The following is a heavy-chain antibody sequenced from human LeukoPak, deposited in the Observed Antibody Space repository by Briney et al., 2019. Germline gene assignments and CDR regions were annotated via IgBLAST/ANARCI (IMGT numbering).Heavy chain of an antibody. J-gene: IGHJ4*02. CDR2: INHSGST. Sequence: SETLSLTCAVYGGSFSGYYWSWIRQPPGKGLEWIGEINHSGSTNYNPPLKSRVTISVDTSKNQFSLKLSSVTAADTAVYYCARASSYYYGSGSPDDYWGQGTLVTVSS. CDR3: ARASSYYYGSGSPDDY. CDR1: GGSFSGYY. D-gene: IGHD3-10*01. V-gene: IGHV4-34*01.